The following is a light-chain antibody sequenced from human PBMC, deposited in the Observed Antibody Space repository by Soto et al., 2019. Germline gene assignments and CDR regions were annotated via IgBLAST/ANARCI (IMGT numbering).Light chain of an antibody. CDR2: GVK. Sequence: QSVLSYPVTVCWSPGHLMSISCLRICRDIGAYNYVSWYQQHQGKAPNRIIYGVKNRPSGVSNRFSASKSAFTASLTISGLQAEEQADYYCSSYTTSSFYVFGPGTKVTVL. CDR1: CRDIGAYNY. CDR3: SSYTTSSFYV. J-gene: IGLJ1*01. V-gene: IGLV2-14*01.